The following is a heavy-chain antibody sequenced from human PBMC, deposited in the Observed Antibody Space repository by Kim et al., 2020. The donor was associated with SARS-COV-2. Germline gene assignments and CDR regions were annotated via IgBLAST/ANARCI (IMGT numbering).Heavy chain of an antibody. CDR1: GFTFSSYS. J-gene: IGHJ6*02. D-gene: IGHD3-22*01. CDR3: ARNFHYDSSGYFLYGMDV. Sequence: GGSLRLSCAASGFTFSSYSLNWVRQAPGKGLEWVSSISSTSSYIYYADSVKGRFTISRDNAKNSLYLQMNSLRVDDTAVYYCARNFHYDSSGYFLYGMDVWGQGTTVTVSS. CDR2: ISSTSSYI. V-gene: IGHV3-21*01.